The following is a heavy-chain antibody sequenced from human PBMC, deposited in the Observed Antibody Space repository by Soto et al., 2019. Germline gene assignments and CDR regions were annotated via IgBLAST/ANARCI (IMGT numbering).Heavy chain of an antibody. J-gene: IGHJ4*02. V-gene: IGHV3-21*01. Sequence: EVQLMESGGGLVKPGGSLRLSCAASGFTFSSYTMIWVRQAPGKGLEWVSSISSSSSYIYYADSVKGRFTISRDNAKNSLYLQMNSLRGEDTAVYYCARFGSTTEAHWGQGTLVTVSS. D-gene: IGHD3-16*01. CDR3: ARFGSTTEAH. CDR2: ISSSSSYI. CDR1: GFTFSSYT.